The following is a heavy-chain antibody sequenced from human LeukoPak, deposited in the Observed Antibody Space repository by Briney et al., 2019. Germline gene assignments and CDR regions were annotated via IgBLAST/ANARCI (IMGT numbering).Heavy chain of an antibody. V-gene: IGHV4-31*03. Sequence: SSETLSLTCTVSGASISSGGYYWSWIRQHPGKGLEWIGYIYYSGSTYYNPSLKSRVTISVDTSKNQFSLKLSSVTAADTAVYYCARLYSGSYFDYWGQGTLVTVSS. D-gene: IGHD5-12*01. CDR3: ARLYSGSYFDY. CDR2: IYYSGST. CDR1: GASISSGGYY. J-gene: IGHJ4*02.